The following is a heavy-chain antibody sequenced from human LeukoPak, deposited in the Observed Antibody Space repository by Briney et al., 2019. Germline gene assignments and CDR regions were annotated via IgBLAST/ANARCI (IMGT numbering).Heavy chain of an antibody. D-gene: IGHD2/OR15-2a*01. CDR2: IWYDRSNK. Sequence: PGGSLRLSCAASGFTFSSYGMHWVRQAPGKGLEWVAVIWYDRSNKYYPDSVQGRFTISRDNSKNTLYLRVNSLRAEDTAVYYCARDRSMSGWYIDLWGRGTLVTVSS. J-gene: IGHJ2*01. V-gene: IGHV3-33*01. CDR1: GFTFSSYG. CDR3: ARDRSMSGWYIDL.